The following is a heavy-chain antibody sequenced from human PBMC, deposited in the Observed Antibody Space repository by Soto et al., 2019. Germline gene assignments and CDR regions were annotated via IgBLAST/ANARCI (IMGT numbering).Heavy chain of an antibody. CDR2: ISSSSSYI. Sequence: AGGSLRLSCAASGFTFSSYSMNWVRQAPGKGLEWVSSISSSSSYIYYADSVKGRFTISRDNAKNSLYLQMNSLRAEDTAVYYCARDGYYDFWSGYSRLYYYYYGMDVWGQGTTVTVSS. CDR1: GFTFSSYS. D-gene: IGHD3-3*01. J-gene: IGHJ6*02. V-gene: IGHV3-21*01. CDR3: ARDGYYDFWSGYSRLYYYYYGMDV.